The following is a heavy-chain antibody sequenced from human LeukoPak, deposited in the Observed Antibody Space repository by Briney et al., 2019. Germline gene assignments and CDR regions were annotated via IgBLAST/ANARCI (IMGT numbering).Heavy chain of an antibody. Sequence: SETLSLTCTVSGGSISSYYWSWIRQPPGKGLEWIGYIYYSGSTNYNPSLKSRVTISVDTSKNQFSLKLSSVTAADTAVYYCATNKWERLDAFDIWGQGTMVTVSS. CDR1: GGSISSYY. CDR2: IYYSGST. V-gene: IGHV4-59*01. J-gene: IGHJ3*02. D-gene: IGHD1-26*01. CDR3: ATNKWERLDAFDI.